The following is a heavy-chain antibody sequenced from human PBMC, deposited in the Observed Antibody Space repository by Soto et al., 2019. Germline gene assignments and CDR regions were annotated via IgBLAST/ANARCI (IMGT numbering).Heavy chain of an antibody. J-gene: IGHJ6*02. CDR3: ARTGATAMVYYYYGMDV. V-gene: IGHV5-10-1*01. Sequence: GESLKISCKGSGYSFTSYWISWVRQMPGKGLEWMGRIDPSDSYTNYSPSFQGHVTISADKSISTAYLQWSSLKAPDTAMYYCARTGATAMVYYYYGMDVWGQGTTVTVSS. CDR1: GYSFTSYW. D-gene: IGHD5-18*01. CDR2: IDPSDSYT.